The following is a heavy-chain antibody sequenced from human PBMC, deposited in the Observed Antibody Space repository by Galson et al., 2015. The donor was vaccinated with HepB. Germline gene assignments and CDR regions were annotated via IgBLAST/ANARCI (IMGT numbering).Heavy chain of an antibody. D-gene: IGHD1-26*01. Sequence: LRLSCAASGFTFSSYAMHWVRQAPGKGLEWVAVISYDGSNKYYPDSVKGRFTISRDNSKNTLYLQMNSLRAEDTAVYYCARENSGSHTVEGGAIDYWGQGTLVTVSS. CDR1: GFTFSSYA. CDR3: ARENSGSHTVEGGAIDY. J-gene: IGHJ4*02. CDR2: ISYDGSNK. V-gene: IGHV3-30-3*01.